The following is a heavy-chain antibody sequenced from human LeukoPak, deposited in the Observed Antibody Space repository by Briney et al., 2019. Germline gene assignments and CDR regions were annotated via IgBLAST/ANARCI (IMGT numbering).Heavy chain of an antibody. CDR3: AKSLAMVRAPIDH. CDR1: GFTFSSYA. J-gene: IGHJ4*02. CDR2: ISGSGDNT. D-gene: IGHD3-10*01. V-gene: IGHV3-23*01. Sequence: PGGSLRLSCAASGFTFSSYAMSWVRQAPGKGLEWVSAISGSGDNTYYADSVKGRFTISRDNSKNTLYLQMNSLRAEDTAVYYCAKSLAMVRAPIDHWGQGTLVTVSS.